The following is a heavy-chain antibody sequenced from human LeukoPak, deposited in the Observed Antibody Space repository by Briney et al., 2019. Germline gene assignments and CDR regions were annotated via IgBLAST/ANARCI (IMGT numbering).Heavy chain of an antibody. CDR3: AKDTVYYDFWSGYSFDY. D-gene: IGHD3-3*01. J-gene: IGHJ4*02. CDR1: GNYW. CDR2: INSDGSWT. Sequence: PGGSLRLSCAASGNYWMHWVRQAPGKGLVWVSHINSDGSWTSYADSVKGRFTISKDNAKNTVYLQMSSLRAEDTAVYYCAKDTVYYDFWSGYSFDYWGQGTLVTVSS. V-gene: IGHV3-74*01.